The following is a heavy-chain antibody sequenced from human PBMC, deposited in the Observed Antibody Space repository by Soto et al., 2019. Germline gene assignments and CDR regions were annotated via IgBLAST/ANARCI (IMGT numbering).Heavy chain of an antibody. Sequence: ASVKVSCKASGYTFTSYHMHWVRQAPGQGLEWMGIINPSGGSTSYAQKFQGRVTMTRDTSTSTVYMELSSLRSEDTAVYYCARVEMATIKGNAFDIWGQGTMVTVSS. V-gene: IGHV1-46*01. D-gene: IGHD5-12*01. CDR1: GYTFTSYH. J-gene: IGHJ3*02. CDR3: ARVEMATIKGNAFDI. CDR2: INPSGGST.